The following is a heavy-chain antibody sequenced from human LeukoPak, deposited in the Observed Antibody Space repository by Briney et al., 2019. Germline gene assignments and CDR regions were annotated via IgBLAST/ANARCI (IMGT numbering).Heavy chain of an antibody. CDR3: ARDQEEEAAAGDY. Sequence: GASVKVPCKASGYTFTSYYMHRVRQAPGQGLEWMGIINPSGGSTSYAQKFQGRVTMTRDTSTSTVYMELSSLRSEDTAVYYCARDQEEEAAAGDYWGQGTLVTVSS. J-gene: IGHJ4*02. V-gene: IGHV1-46*01. CDR2: INPSGGST. D-gene: IGHD6-13*01. CDR1: GYTFTSYY.